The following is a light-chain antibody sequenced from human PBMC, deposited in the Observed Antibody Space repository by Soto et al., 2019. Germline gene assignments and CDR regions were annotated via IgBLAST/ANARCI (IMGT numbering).Light chain of an antibody. Sequence: DIQLTQSPSSLSPSVGDRITLSCRASQSISRNLNWYQQMPGKAPSLLIYAARDLQSGVPGRFSGSGSGTEINRTISSLQPEDLATYYCQQSHSTPYTFCQGTKLEI. CDR3: QQSHSTPYT. CDR1: QSISRN. V-gene: IGKV1-39*01. J-gene: IGKJ2*01. CDR2: AAR.